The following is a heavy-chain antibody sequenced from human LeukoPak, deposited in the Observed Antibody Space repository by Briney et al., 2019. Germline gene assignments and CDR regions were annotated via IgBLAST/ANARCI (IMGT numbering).Heavy chain of an antibody. CDR1: GYTFTSYG. CDR2: ISAYNGNT. V-gene: IGHV1-18*04. Sequence: GASVKVSCKASGYTFTSYGISWVRQAPGQGLEWMGWISAYNGNTNYAQKLQGRVTMTTDTSTSTAYMELRSLRSDDTAVYYCARKRGTTRPLGYNWFDPWGQGTLVTVSS. J-gene: IGHJ5*02. CDR3: ARKRGTTRPLGYNWFDP. D-gene: IGHD1-7*01.